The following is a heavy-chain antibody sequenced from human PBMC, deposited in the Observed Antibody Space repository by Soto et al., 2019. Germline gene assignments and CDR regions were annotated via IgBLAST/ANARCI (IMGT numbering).Heavy chain of an antibody. V-gene: IGHV5-10-1*01. CDR3: ARSTYCGGDCYHDAFDI. CDR1: GYSFTRYW. J-gene: IGHJ3*02. CDR2: IDPSDSYT. Sequence: PGESLKISCNGSGYSFTRYWISWVRQMPGKGLEWMGRIDPSDSYTNYSPSFQGHVTISADKSISTAYLQWSSLKASDTAMYYCARSTYCGGDCYHDAFDIWGQGTMVTVS. D-gene: IGHD2-21*02.